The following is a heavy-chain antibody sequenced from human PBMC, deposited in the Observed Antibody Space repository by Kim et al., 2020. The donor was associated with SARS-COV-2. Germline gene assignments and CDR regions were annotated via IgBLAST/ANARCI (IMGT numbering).Heavy chain of an antibody. V-gene: IGHV4-34*01. J-gene: IGHJ2*01. D-gene: IGHD6-6*01. CDR2: INHSGST. CDR3: ARGGIAARLFYL. Sequence: SETLSLTCAVYGGSFSGYYWSWIRQPPGKGLEWIGEINHSGSTNYNPSLKSRVTISVDTSKNQFSLKLSSVTAADTAVYYCARGGIAARLFYLWGRGTLVTVSS. CDR1: GGSFSGYY.